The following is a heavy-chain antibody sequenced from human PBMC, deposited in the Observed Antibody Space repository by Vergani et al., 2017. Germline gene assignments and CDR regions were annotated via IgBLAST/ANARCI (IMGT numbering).Heavy chain of an antibody. CDR3: AAGAYSSSYPMVGGGY. D-gene: IGHD6-13*01. J-gene: IGHJ4*02. Sequence: EVQLVESGGGLVKPGGSLRLSCAASGFTFSSYSMNWVRQAPGKGLEWVSSISSSSSYIYYADSVKGRFTISRDNAKKSLYLQMNSLRAEDTAVYYCAAGAYSSSYPMVGGGYWGQGTLVTVSS. V-gene: IGHV3-21*01. CDR1: GFTFSSYS. CDR2: ISSSSSYI.